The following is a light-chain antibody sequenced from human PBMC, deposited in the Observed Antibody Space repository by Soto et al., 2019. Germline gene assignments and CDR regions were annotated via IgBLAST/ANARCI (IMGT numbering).Light chain of an antibody. CDR2: GAT. CDR3: QQSFSTLLS. CDR1: QSLISY. V-gene: IGKV1-39*01. Sequence: DIEMTQSPSFLSASIGDRVTITCLASQSLISYLNWYQQKPGKAPKLLISGATTLQTGVPPRFSGRGSGTEFTLAISSLRPEDVATYYCQQSFSTLLSFGGGTKVEIK. J-gene: IGKJ4*01.